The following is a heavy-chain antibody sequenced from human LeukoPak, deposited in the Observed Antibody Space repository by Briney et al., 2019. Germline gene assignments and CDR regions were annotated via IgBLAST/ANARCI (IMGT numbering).Heavy chain of an antibody. CDR1: GGTFSSYA. CDR3: ARERGYCSSTSCQYYFDY. CDR2: IIPIFGTA. D-gene: IGHD2-2*01. Sequence: SVKVSCKASGGTFSSYAISWVRQAPGQGLEWMGGIIPIFGTANYAQKFQGRVTITTDESTSTAYMELSSLRSEDAAVYYCARERGYCSSTSCQYYFDYWGQGTLVTVSS. V-gene: IGHV1-69*05. J-gene: IGHJ4*02.